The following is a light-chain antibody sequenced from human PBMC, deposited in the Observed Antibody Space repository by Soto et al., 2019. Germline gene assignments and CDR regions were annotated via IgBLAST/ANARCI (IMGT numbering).Light chain of an antibody. CDR2: NVY. Sequence: LTHPAPISGSPGSWITISFPEPTRNVGAYNFVSWHQQHPGKAPKLMIYNVYDRPSGISYRFSGSKSGNTASLTISGLQGEDEADYYCSAYTVSRTYVFGTGTKVTVL. CDR1: TRNVGAYNF. J-gene: IGLJ1*01. CDR3: SAYTVSRTYV. V-gene: IGLV2-14*03.